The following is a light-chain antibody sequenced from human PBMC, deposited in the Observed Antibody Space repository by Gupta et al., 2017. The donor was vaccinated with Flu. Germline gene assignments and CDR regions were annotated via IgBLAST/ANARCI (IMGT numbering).Light chain of an antibody. CDR1: QRVLYSYNNKNY. J-gene: IGKJ4*01. Sequence: EMGMTDSPDSLPASLGARATSNCKSRQRVLYSYNNKNYLAWYQQKPGQSPKLLIYWASTRESGVPDRFSGSGSGTDFTLTISSLQAEDVAVYYCQQYYSTPLTFGGGTKVEIK. V-gene: IGKV4-1*01. CDR2: WAS. CDR3: QQYYSTPLT.